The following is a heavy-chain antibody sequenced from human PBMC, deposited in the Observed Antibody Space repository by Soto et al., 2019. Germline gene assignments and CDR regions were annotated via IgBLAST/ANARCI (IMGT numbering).Heavy chain of an antibody. CDR3: ARESEGLNTNFDY. CDR2: ISSTTNYI. CDR1: GVTFTRYS. Sequence: EVQLVESGGVLVKPGGSLRLSCAASGVTFTRYSMNWVRQAPGKGLEWVSSISSTTNYIYYGDSMKGRFTISRDTAKNSLYLEMNSLRAEDTAVSYCARESEGLNTNFDYWCQGPLVTVAS. V-gene: IGHV3-21*06. J-gene: IGHJ4*02.